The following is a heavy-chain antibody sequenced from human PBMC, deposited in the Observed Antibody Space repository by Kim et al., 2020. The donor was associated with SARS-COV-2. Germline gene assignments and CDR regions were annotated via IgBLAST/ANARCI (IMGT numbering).Heavy chain of an antibody. Sequence: TYYADSVKGRFTISRDNYENTLYLQLDSLSAEDTAVYFCTRVTTRPGWFDPWGPGTLVTVSS. V-gene: IGHV3-66*01. CDR3: TRVTTRPGWFDP. J-gene: IGHJ5*02. D-gene: IGHD1-1*01. CDR2: T.